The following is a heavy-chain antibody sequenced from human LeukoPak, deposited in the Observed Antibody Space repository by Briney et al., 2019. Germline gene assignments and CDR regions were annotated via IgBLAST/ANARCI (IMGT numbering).Heavy chain of an antibody. D-gene: IGHD3-9*01. V-gene: IGHV5-51*01. CDR1: GYSFTSYW. CDR3: ARAQGFDWLLFWADY. Sequence: GESLKISCKGSGYSFTSYWTGWVRQMPGKGLEWMGIIYPGDSDTRYSPSFQGQVTISADKSISTAYLQWSSLKASDTAMYYCARAQGFDWLLFWADYWGQGTLVTVSS. CDR2: IYPGDSDT. J-gene: IGHJ4*02.